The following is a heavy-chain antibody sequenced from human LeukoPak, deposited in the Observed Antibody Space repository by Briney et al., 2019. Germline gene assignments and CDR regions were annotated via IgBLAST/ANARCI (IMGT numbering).Heavy chain of an antibody. V-gene: IGHV3-23*01. Sequence: GGSLRLSCAASGFTFSSYAMSWVRQAPGKGLEGVSAISGSGGSTYYADSVKGRFTISRDNSKNTLYLQMNSLRAEDTAVYYCAKDREVAVAVPGDYWGQGTLVTVSS. CDR3: AKDREVAVAVPGDY. CDR2: ISGSGGST. J-gene: IGHJ4*02. CDR1: GFTFSSYA. D-gene: IGHD6-19*01.